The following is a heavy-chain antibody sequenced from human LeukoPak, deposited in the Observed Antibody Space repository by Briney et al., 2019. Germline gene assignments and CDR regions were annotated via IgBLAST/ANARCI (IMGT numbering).Heavy chain of an antibody. J-gene: IGHJ4*02. V-gene: IGHV4-59*01. Sequence: PSETLSLTCTVSGGSISSYYWSWIRQPPGKGLEWVGYIYYSGSTNYNPSLKSRVTISVDTSKNQFSLKLSSVTAADTAVYYCARGLVDTIFGVYFDYWGQGTLVTVSS. CDR1: GGSISSYY. D-gene: IGHD3-3*01. CDR2: IYYSGST. CDR3: ARGLVDTIFGVYFDY.